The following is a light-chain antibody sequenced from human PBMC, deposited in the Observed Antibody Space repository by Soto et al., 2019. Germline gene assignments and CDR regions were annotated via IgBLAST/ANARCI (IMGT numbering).Light chain of an antibody. Sequence: EIVLTQSPGILSLSPGERATLSCRASQSLSGGYLAWFQQKPGQTPRLLIYSACNRATGIPDRFSGSGSGTDFTLTISRLEPEDFVVYYCQQNGSLPITFGQGTLLEIK. J-gene: IGKJ5*01. CDR2: SAC. CDR3: QQNGSLPIT. CDR1: QSLSGGY. V-gene: IGKV3-20*01.